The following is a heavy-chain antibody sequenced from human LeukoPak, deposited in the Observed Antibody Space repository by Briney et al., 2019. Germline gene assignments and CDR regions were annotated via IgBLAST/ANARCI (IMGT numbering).Heavy chain of an antibody. Sequence: PGGSLRLSCAASGFTFSSYWMSLVRQAPGKGLEWVANIKEDGSGIYYVDSVEGRFTISRDNAKKSLYLQMNSLRAEDTAVYYCATSGSYLAYIYYYYGMDVWGQGTTVTVSS. J-gene: IGHJ6*02. CDR2: IKEDGSGI. V-gene: IGHV3-7*01. D-gene: IGHD1-26*01. CDR3: ATSGSYLAYIYYYYGMDV. CDR1: GFTFSSYW.